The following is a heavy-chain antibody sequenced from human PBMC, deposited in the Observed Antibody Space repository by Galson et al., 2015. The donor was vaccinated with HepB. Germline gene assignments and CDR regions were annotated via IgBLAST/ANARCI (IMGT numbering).Heavy chain of an antibody. Sequence: SVKVSCKASGYTFTSYDINWVRQATGQGLEWMGWMNPNSGNTGYAQKFQGRVTMTRNTSISTAYMELSSLRSEDTAVYCCARGPLGNSGYISPYNFDYWGQGTLVTVSS. CDR1: GYTFTSYD. D-gene: IGHD3-22*01. CDR2: MNPNSGNT. V-gene: IGHV1-8*01. CDR3: ARGPLGNSGYISPYNFDY. J-gene: IGHJ4*02.